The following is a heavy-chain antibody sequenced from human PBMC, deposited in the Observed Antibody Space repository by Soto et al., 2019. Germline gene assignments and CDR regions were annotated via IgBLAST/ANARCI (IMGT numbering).Heavy chain of an antibody. D-gene: IGHD4-17*01. J-gene: IGHJ6*02. CDR3: ARDPADYGDPNSYYYYYYGMDV. Sequence: GASVKVSCKASGYTFTSYYMHWVRQAPGQGLEWMGIINPSGGSTSYAQKFQGRVTMTRDTSTSTVYMELSSLRSEDTAVYYCARDPADYGDPNSYYYYYYGMDVWGQGTTVTVSS. CDR2: INPSGGST. V-gene: IGHV1-46*01. CDR1: GYTFTSYY.